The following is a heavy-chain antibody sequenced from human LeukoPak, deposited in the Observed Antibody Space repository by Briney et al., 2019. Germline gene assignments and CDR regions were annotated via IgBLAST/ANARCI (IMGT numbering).Heavy chain of an antibody. V-gene: IGHV1-24*01. Sequence: ASVKVSCKVSGYTLTELSMHWVRQAPGKGLEWMGGFDPEDGETIYAQKFQGRVTMTEDTSTDTAYMELSSLRSEDTAVYHCATVIGYSSSRTFDYWGQGTLVTVSS. J-gene: IGHJ4*02. CDR1: GYTLTELS. D-gene: IGHD6-13*01. CDR3: ATVIGYSSSRTFDY. CDR2: FDPEDGET.